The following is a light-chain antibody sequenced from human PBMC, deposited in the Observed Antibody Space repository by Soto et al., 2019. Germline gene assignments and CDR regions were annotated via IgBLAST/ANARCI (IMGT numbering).Light chain of an antibody. CDR2: AAS. J-gene: IGKJ2*01. CDR3: QQSYSTLYT. V-gene: IGKV1-39*01. Sequence: DIQMTQSPSSLSASVGDRVTITCRASQSISSYLNWYQQKPGKAPKLLIYAASSLHSGVTSRFSGSGSGTDFTLTISSLQPEDFATYYCQQSYSTLYTFGQGTKLEIK. CDR1: QSISSY.